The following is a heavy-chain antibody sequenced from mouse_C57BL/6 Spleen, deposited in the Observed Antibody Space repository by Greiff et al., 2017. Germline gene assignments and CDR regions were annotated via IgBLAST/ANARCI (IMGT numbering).Heavy chain of an antibody. V-gene: IGHV1-39*01. CDR2: INPNYGTT. CDR1: GYSFTDYN. Sequence: VQLKQSGPELVKPGASVKISCKASGYSFTDYNMNWVKQSNGKSLEWIGVINPNYGTTSYNQKFKGKATLTVYQSSSTAYMQLNSLTSEDSAVYYCAREENYDGYFDVWGTGTTVTVSS. CDR3: AREENYDGYFDV. J-gene: IGHJ1*03. D-gene: IGHD2-4*01.